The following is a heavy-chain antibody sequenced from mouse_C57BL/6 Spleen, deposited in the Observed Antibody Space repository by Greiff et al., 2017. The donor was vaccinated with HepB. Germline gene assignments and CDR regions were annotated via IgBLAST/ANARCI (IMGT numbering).Heavy chain of an antibody. CDR1: GFTFSSYA. V-gene: IGHV5-4*03. Sequence: EVKLQESGGGLVKPGGSLKLSCAASGFTFSSYAMSWVRQTPEKRLEWVATISDGGSYTYYPDNVKGRFTISRDNAKNNLYLQMSHLKSEDTAMYYCARGEHYAMDYWGQGTSVTVSS. J-gene: IGHJ4*01. CDR3: ARGEHYAMDY. CDR2: ISDGGSYT.